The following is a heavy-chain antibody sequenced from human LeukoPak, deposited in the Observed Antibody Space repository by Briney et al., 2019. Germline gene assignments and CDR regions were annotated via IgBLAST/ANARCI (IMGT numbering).Heavy chain of an antibody. Sequence: GGSLILSCAASGFTFSSYSMNWVRQAPGKGPEWVSSISSSSSYIYYADSVTGRFTISRDNAKNSLYLQMNSLRAEDTAVYYCASSRNPGSGSYPFDYWGQGTLVTVSS. J-gene: IGHJ4*02. V-gene: IGHV3-21*01. CDR3: ASSRNPGSGSYPFDY. CDR2: ISSSSSYI. D-gene: IGHD3-10*01. CDR1: GFTFSSYS.